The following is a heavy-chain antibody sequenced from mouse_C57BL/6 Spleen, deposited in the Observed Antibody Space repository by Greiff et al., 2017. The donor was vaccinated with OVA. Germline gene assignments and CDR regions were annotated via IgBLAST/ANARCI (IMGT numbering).Heavy chain of an antibody. J-gene: IGHJ2*01. CDR1: GYTFTSYW. V-gene: IGHV1-64*01. CDR3: AREKGYYSNLYYFDY. Sequence: VKLQQPGAELVKPGASVKLSCKASGYTFTSYWMHWVKQRPGQGLEWIGMIHPNSGSTNYNEKFKSKATLTVDKSSSTAYMQLSSLTSEDSAVYYCAREKGYYSNLYYFDYWGKGTTLTVSS. CDR2: IHPNSGST. D-gene: IGHD2-5*01.